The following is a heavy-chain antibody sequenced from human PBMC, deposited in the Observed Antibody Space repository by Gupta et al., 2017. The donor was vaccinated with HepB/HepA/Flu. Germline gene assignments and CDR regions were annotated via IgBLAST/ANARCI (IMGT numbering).Heavy chain of an antibody. J-gene: IGHJ4*02. Sequence: QLQLQESGPGLVRPSETLSLTCAVSGGSISSSGYYWGWIRQPPGKGLEWIGSVYYTGTTYYKPSLKSRVTMSVETSKNQFFLKVTSVTAADTAVYYCARSFLGSSWEPHLDSWGQGTLVTVSS. CDR2: VYYTGTT. CDR3: ARSFLGSSWEPHLDS. V-gene: IGHV4-39*01. D-gene: IGHD1-14*01. CDR1: GGSISSSGYY.